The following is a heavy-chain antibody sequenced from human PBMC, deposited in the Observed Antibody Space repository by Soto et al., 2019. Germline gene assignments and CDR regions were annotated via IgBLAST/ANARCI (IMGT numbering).Heavy chain of an antibody. CDR3: ARAGLDIVVVPAAIRYYYYGMDV. CDR1: GFTFSSYA. Sequence: PGGSLRLSCAASGFTFSSYAMSWVRQAPGKGLEWVSSISSSSSYIYYADSVKGRFTISRDNAKNSLYLQMNSLRAEDTAVYYCARAGLDIVVVPAAIRYYYYGMDVWGQGTTVTVSS. V-gene: IGHV3-21*01. J-gene: IGHJ6*02. D-gene: IGHD2-2*03. CDR2: ISSSSSYI.